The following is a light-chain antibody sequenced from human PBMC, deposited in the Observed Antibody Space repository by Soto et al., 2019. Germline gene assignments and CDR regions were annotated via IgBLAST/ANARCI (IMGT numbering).Light chain of an antibody. Sequence: QSVLTQPPSASGSPGQSVTISCTRTSSDVGGYDYVSWYQEHPGKAPKVMIYEVNRRPSGVPDRFSGSKSGNTASLTVSGLQAEDEADYYCASYSGSNIFYVFGTGTKVTVL. V-gene: IGLV2-8*01. J-gene: IGLJ1*01. CDR1: SSDVGGYDY. CDR2: EVN. CDR3: ASYSGSNIFYV.